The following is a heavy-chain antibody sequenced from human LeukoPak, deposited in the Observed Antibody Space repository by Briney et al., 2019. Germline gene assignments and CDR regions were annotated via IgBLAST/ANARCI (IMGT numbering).Heavy chain of an antibody. CDR2: IYYSGST. V-gene: IGHV4-39*07. J-gene: IGHJ3*02. CDR1: GGSISSSSYY. CDR3: ARVGYGGDAFDI. D-gene: IGHD4-23*01. Sequence: MPSETLSLTCTVSGGSISSSSYYWGWIRQPPGKGLEWIGSIYYSGSTYYNPSLKSRVTISVDTSKNQFSLKLSSVTAADTAVYYCARVGYGGDAFDIWGQGTMVTVSS.